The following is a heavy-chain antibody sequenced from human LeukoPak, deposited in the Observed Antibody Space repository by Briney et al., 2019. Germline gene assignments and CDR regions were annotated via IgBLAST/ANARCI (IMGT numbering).Heavy chain of an antibody. CDR2: INPNSGGT. CDR3: ARVRGYYDSSGYDWFDP. Sequence: GASVKVSCKASGYTSTGYYMHWVRQAPGQGLEWMGWINPNSGGTNYAQKFQGRVTMTRDTSISTAYMELSRLRSDDTAVYYCARVRGYYDSSGYDWFDPWGQGTLVTVSS. V-gene: IGHV1-2*02. D-gene: IGHD3-22*01. J-gene: IGHJ5*02. CDR1: GYTSTGYY.